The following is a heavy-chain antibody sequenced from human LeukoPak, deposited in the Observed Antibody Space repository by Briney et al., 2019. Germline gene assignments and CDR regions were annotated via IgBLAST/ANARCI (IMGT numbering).Heavy chain of an antibody. CDR1: GVSFSGYY. CDR2: INQSVTT. D-gene: IGHD3-3*01. V-gene: IGHV4-34*01. J-gene: IGHJ6*03. CDR3: ARGALSPDIRVVTEPYYYYMDV. Sequence: SETLSLTCAVYGVSFSGYYWSWIRQPPGKGLGWMGEINQSVTTNYNPSLKSRVTISVDTSKNQFSLKLSSVTAADTAVYYCARGALSPDIRVVTEPYYYYMDVWGKGTTVTVSS.